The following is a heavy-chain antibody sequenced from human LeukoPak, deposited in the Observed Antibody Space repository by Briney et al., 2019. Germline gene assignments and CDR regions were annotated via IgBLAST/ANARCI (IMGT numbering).Heavy chain of an antibody. Sequence: PGGSLRLSCAASGFTFGSYSMNWVRQAPGKGLQWVSSISSSSSYMYYADSVKGRFTISRDNAKNSLYLQMNSLRAEDTAVYYCARDSCGGDCWNAFDIWGQGTMVTVSS. J-gene: IGHJ3*02. CDR1: GFTFGSYS. CDR2: ISSSSSYM. CDR3: ARDSCGGDCWNAFDI. D-gene: IGHD2-21*02. V-gene: IGHV3-21*01.